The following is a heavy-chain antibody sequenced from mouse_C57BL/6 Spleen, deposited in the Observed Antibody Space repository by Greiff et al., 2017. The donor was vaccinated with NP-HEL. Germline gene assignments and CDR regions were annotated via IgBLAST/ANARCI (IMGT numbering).Heavy chain of an antibody. CDR2: IYPGDGDT. Sequence: QVHVKQSGAELVKPGASVKISCKASGYAFSSYWMNWVKQRPGKGLEWIGQIYPGDGDTNYNGKFKGKATLTADKSSSTAYMQLSSLTSEDSAVYFCARDYPDYFDYWGQGTTLTVSS. D-gene: IGHD5-5*01. CDR3: ARDYPDYFDY. J-gene: IGHJ2*01. CDR1: GYAFSSYW. V-gene: IGHV1-80*01.